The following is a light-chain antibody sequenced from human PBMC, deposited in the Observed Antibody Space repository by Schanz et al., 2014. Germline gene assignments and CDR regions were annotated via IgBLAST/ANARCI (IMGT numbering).Light chain of an antibody. CDR1: SSDVGGYDF. V-gene: IGLV2-11*01. J-gene: IGLJ3*02. Sequence: QSVLTQPRSVSGSPGQSVTISCTGTSSDVGGYDFVSWYQQHPGKAPKLMIYDVSQRPSGVPDRFSGSKSGNTASLTISGLQAEDEAAYYCSSYTSSNALVFGGGTKLTVL. CDR2: DVS. CDR3: SSYTSSNALV.